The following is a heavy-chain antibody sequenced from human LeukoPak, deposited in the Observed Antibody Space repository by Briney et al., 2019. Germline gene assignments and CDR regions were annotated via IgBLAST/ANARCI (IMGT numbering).Heavy chain of an antibody. V-gene: IGHV3-30*02. D-gene: IGHD3-9*01. CDR3: AKDMAYYDILTGFLSFHY. CDR2: IRYDGSDK. Sequence: GGSLRLSCAASGFTFSSYWMSWVRQAPGKGLEWVAFIRYDGSDKYYADSVKGRLTISRDNSKNSLYLQLNSLRAEDTALYYCAKDMAYYDILTGFLSFHYWGQGTLVTVSS. CDR1: GFTFSSYW. J-gene: IGHJ4*02.